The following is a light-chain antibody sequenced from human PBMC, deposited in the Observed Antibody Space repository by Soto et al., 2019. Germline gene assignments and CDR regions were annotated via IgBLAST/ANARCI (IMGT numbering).Light chain of an antibody. CDR1: QSISTY. CDR3: QQSFSTPRT. V-gene: IGKV1-39*01. CDR2: ASS. J-gene: IGKJ1*01. Sequence: IQMTQSPSSLSASVGDRVTITCRASQSISTYVNWYQQKPGKAPKLLIYASSSLQSGVPSRFXGSGXGTXXXXXXXSLQPEDFATYYCQQSFSTPRTFGPGTRVE.